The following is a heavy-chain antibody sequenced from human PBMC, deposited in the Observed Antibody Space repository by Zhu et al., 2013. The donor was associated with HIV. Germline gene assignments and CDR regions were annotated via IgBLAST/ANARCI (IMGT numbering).Heavy chain of an antibody. J-gene: IGHJ4*02. CDR2: IIPIFGPA. Sequence: QVQLVQSGAEVKKPGSSVKVSCKASGGTFSSYAISWVRQAPGQGLEWMGGIIPIFGPANYAQKFQGRVTITADESTSTAYIELSSLRSEDTAVYYCAREEGIAVAGTYVYWGQGNPGSPVSS. CDR3: AREEGIAVAGTYVY. CDR1: GGTFSSYA. D-gene: IGHD6-19*01. V-gene: IGHV1-69*01.